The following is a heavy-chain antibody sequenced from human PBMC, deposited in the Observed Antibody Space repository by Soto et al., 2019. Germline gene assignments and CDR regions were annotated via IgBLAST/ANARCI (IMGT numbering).Heavy chain of an antibody. Sequence: ASVKVSCKASGYTFTGYYMHWVRHAPGQGLEWMGWINPNSGGTNYAQKFQGRVTMTRDTSISTAYMELSRLRSDDTAVYYCARDRSRSWDFLQDPDNWFDPWGQGTLVTVYS. CDR2: INPNSGGT. CDR1: GYTFTGYY. V-gene: IGHV1-2*02. CDR3: ARDRSRSWDFLQDPDNWFDP. D-gene: IGHD6-13*01. J-gene: IGHJ5*02.